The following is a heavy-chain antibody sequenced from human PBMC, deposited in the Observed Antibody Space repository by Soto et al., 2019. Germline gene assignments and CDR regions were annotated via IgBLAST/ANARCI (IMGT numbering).Heavy chain of an antibody. CDR3: ARLGSIAAAGTPDY. CDR2: VSGDGGAK. CDR1: GFTFSDYY. D-gene: IGHD6-13*01. V-gene: IGHV3-11*01. J-gene: IGHJ4*02. Sequence: GESLKISCAASGFTFSDYYMSWMRQAPEKGLEWVSYVSGDGGAKSYADSVKGRFRISRDNAKNSLYLLMNSLRAEDTAVYYCARLGSIAAAGTPDYWGQGTLVTVSS.